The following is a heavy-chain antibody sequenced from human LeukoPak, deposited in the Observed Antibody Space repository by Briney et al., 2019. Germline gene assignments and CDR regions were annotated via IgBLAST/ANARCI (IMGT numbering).Heavy chain of an antibody. V-gene: IGHV1-18*01. J-gene: IGHJ4*02. CDR2: ISAYNGNT. Sequence: ASVKVSCKASGYTFTSYGISWVRQAPGQGLEWMGWISAYNGNTNYAQKLQGRVTMTTDTSTSTAYMELRSLRSDDTAVYYCARDSVHYYDSSGYSDYWGQGTLVTVSS. CDR3: ARDSVHYYDSSGYSDY. D-gene: IGHD3-22*01. CDR1: GYTFTSYG.